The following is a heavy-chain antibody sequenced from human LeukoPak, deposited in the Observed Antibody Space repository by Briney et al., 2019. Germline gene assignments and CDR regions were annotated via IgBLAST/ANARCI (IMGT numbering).Heavy chain of an antibody. CDR1: GGSISSGDYY. J-gene: IGHJ3*02. V-gene: IGHV4-30-4*01. CDR2: IYYSGST. CDR3: AREDGRRDGYNYAFDI. D-gene: IGHD5-24*01. Sequence: SQTLSLTCTVSGGSISSGDYYWSWIRQPPGKGLEWIGYIYYSGSTYYNPSLKGRVTISVDTSKDQFSLKLSSVTAADTAVYYCAREDGRRDGYNYAFDIWGQGTMVTVSS.